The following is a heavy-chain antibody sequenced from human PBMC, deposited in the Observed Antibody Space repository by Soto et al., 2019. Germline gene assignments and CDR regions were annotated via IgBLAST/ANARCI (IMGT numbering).Heavy chain of an antibody. V-gene: IGHV1-24*01. D-gene: IGHD6-19*01. CDR1: GYTLTELS. Sequence: ASVKVSCKVSGYTLTELSMHWVRQAPGKGLEWMGGFDPEDGETIYAQKFQGRVTMTEDTSTDTAYMELSSLRSEDTAVYYCATVSVSSAGAGTGWFDPWGQGTLVTVSS. J-gene: IGHJ5*02. CDR2: FDPEDGET. CDR3: ATVSVSSAGAGTGWFDP.